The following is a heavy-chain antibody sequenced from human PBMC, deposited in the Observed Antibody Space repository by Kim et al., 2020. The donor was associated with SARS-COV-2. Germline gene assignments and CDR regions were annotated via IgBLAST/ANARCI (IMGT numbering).Heavy chain of an antibody. Sequence: GGSLRLSCAASGFTFNTYWMHWVRQAPGKGLVWLSRINGVGRITSYASSVQGRFTSSRDNAKNTLYLQMNSLRVEDTAVYYCVTDRGFVDLDWYFDSWGRGTLVTVSS. CDR2: INGVGRIT. CDR3: VTDRGFVDLDWYFDS. V-gene: IGHV3-74*01. J-gene: IGHJ5*01. CDR1: GFTFNTYW. D-gene: IGHD3-9*01.